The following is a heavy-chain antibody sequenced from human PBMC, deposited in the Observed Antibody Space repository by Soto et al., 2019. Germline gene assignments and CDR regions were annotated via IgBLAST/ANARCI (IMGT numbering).Heavy chain of an antibody. V-gene: IGHV1-69*13. J-gene: IGHJ4*02. CDR1: GGTFSSYA. CDR3: ARDHYYDSSGYYFFDY. Sequence: GASVKVSCKASGGTFSSYAISWVRQAPGQGLEWMGGITPIFGTANYAQKFQGRATITADESTSTAYMELSSLRSEDTAVYYCARDHYYDSSGYYFFDYWGQGTLVTVSS. D-gene: IGHD3-22*01. CDR2: ITPIFGTA.